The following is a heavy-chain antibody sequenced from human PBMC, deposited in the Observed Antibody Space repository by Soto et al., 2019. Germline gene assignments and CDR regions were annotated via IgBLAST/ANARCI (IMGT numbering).Heavy chain of an antibody. D-gene: IGHD3-3*01. CDR3: ARVGLRFLEWLKLGDAFDI. Sequence: GGSLRLSCAASGFTFSSYAMHWVRQAPGKGLEWVAVISYDGSNKYYADSVKGRFTISRDNSKNTLYLQMNSLRAEDTAVYYCARVGLRFLEWLKLGDAFDIWGQGTMVTVSS. J-gene: IGHJ3*02. CDR1: GFTFSSYA. CDR2: ISYDGSNK. V-gene: IGHV3-30-3*01.